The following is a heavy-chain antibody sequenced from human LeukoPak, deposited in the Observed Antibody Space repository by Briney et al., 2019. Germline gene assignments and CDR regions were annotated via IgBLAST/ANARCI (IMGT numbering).Heavy chain of an antibody. CDR2: ISAYNGNT. Sequence: GASVKVSCKASGYTFTSYGISWVRHAPGQGLEWMGWISAYNGNTNYAQKLQGRVTMTTDTSTSTAYMELRSLRSDDTAVYYCARDHYYGSGSYRFDYWGQGTLVTVSS. V-gene: IGHV1-18*04. J-gene: IGHJ4*02. CDR3: ARDHYYGSGSYRFDY. D-gene: IGHD3-10*01. CDR1: GYTFTSYG.